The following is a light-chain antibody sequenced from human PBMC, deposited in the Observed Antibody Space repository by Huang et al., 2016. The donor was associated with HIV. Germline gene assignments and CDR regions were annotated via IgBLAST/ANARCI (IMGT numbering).Light chain of an antibody. CDR1: QTIGIN. CDR2: GAF. V-gene: IGKV3-15*01. Sequence: EVVMTQFPATLSVSPGHSLTLSCRANQTIGINVAWYQHKPGQAPRLLIYGAFARATDNPARFSCSEYGREFSLTISSLHPEGFAVYYCQQYNNWPPWTFGQGTKVEIK. CDR3: QQYNNWPPWT. J-gene: IGKJ1*01.